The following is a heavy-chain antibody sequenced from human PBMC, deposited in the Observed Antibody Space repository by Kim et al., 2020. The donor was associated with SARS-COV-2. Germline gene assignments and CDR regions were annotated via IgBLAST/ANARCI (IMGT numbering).Heavy chain of an antibody. D-gene: IGHD3-16*02. J-gene: IGHJ4*02. CDR2: ISYDGSNK. CDR1: GFTFSSYG. V-gene: IGHV3-30*18. CDR3: ANGVWGSYRYLDY. Sequence: GGSLRLSCAASGFTFSSYGMHWVRQAPGKGLEWVAIISYDGSNKYYVDSVKGRFTISRDNSKNTLYLQMNSLRAEDTAVYYCANGVWGSYRYLDYWGQGTLVTVSS.